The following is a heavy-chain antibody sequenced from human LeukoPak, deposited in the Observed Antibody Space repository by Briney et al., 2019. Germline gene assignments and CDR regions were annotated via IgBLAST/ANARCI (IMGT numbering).Heavy chain of an antibody. Sequence: GGSLRLSCAASGFTFDDFAMHWVRQAPGKGLEWVSSISSSSSYIYYADSVKGRFTISRDKAKNSPYLQMTSLRAEDTAVYYCATTTEDDFWSGQVSYYFDYWGQGTLVTVSS. V-gene: IGHV3-21*01. CDR1: GFTFDDFA. D-gene: IGHD3-3*01. CDR3: ATTTEDDFWSGQVSYYFDY. CDR2: ISSSSSYI. J-gene: IGHJ4*02.